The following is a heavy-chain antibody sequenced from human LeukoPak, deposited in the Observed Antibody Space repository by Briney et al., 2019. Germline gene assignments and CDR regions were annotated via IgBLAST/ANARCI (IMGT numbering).Heavy chain of an antibody. CDR1: AFIFNNYY. Sequence: GGSLRLSCAASAFIFNNYYMSWIRQAPEKGLECVSYISNSGSTMFYADSVKDRFTISRDNAKKSLYLQMNSLRAEDTAVYYCARVGRSGGVFDSWGQGTLVTVSS. CDR3: ARVGRSGGVFDS. CDR2: ISNSGSTM. V-gene: IGHV3-11*04. J-gene: IGHJ4*02. D-gene: IGHD3-10*01.